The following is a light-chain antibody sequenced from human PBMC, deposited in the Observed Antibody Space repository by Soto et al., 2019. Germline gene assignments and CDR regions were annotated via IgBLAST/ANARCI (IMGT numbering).Light chain of an antibody. Sequence: IVLTQSPGTLSLSPGERATLSCRASQSVSSNYLAWYPQKPGQAPRLLIYGASSRATGIPDRFSGSGSGTDFTLTIRRLEPEDFAVYHWQQYGSSPLTFGGGTKVEIK. CDR1: QSVSSNY. V-gene: IGKV3-20*01. CDR2: GAS. J-gene: IGKJ4*01. CDR3: QQYGSSPLT.